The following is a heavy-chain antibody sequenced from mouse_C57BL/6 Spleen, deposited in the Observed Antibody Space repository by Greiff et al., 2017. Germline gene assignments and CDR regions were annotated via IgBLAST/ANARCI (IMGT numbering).Heavy chain of an antibody. CDR3: ARGGFYMDY. J-gene: IGHJ2*02. V-gene: IGHV5-17*01. Sequence: EVKLVESGGGLVKPGGSLKLSCAASGFTFSDYGMHWVRQAPEKGLEWVANISSGGSTIYYADTVKGRFTISRDNAKNNLFLQMTSLRSEDTAMYYCARGGFYMDYWGQGTSLTVSS. CDR2: ISSGGSTI. CDR1: GFTFSDYG.